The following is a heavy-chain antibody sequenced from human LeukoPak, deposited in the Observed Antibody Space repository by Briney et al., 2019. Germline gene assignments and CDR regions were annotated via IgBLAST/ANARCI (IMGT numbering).Heavy chain of an antibody. CDR3: AREERGYSYGGPFDY. CDR1: GGTFSSYA. V-gene: IGHV1-69*13. J-gene: IGHJ4*02. CDR2: IIPILGTA. Sequence: SVKVSCKASGGTFSSYAISWVRQAPGQGLEWMGGIIPILGTANYAQKFQGRVTITADESTSTAYMELSSLRSEDTAVYYCAREERGYSYGGPFDYWGQGTLVTVSS. D-gene: IGHD5-18*01.